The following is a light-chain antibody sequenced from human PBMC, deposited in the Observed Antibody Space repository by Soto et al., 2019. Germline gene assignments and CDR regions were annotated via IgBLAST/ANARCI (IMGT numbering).Light chain of an antibody. CDR1: SSNIGSNT. CDR2: SNN. CDR3: AAWDDSLNGRGV. J-gene: IGLJ3*02. V-gene: IGLV1-44*01. Sequence: QSVLTQPPSASGTPGQRVTISCSGSSSNIGSNTVNWYQQLPGTAPKLLIYSNNQRPSGVPDRFSGSRSGTSASLAISGLQSEDEGDYYCAAWDDSLNGRGVFGGGIKVTVL.